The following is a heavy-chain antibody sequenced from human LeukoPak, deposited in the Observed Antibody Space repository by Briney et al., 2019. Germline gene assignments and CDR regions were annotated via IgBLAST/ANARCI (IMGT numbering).Heavy chain of an antibody. CDR2: IYYSGST. V-gene: IGHV4-39*02. Sequence: SETLSLTCTVSGGSISSSNYYWGWIRQPPGKGLEWIGSIYYSGSTYNNPSLKSRVTISVDTSKNQFSLKLSSVTAADTAVYYCAREGLNMVRGVIPKEAWGWFDPWGQGTLVTVSS. CDR1: GGSISSSNYY. D-gene: IGHD3-10*01. CDR3: AREGLNMVRGVIPKEAWGWFDP. J-gene: IGHJ5*02.